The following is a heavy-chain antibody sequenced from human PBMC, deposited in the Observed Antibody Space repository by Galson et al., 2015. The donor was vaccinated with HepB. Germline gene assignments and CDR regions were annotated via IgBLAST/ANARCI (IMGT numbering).Heavy chain of an antibody. V-gene: IGHV5-51*01. J-gene: IGHJ3*02. CDR2: IYPGDSDT. D-gene: IGHD3-22*01. CDR1: GYSFTSYW. Sequence: QSGAEVKKPGESLKISCKGSGYSFTSYWIGWERQMPGKGLEWMGIIYPGDSDTRYSPSFQGQVTISADKSISTAYLQWSSLKASDTAMYYCAIHPKGLRDSSGYYYDAFDIWGQGTMVTVSS. CDR3: AIHPKGLRDSSGYYYDAFDI.